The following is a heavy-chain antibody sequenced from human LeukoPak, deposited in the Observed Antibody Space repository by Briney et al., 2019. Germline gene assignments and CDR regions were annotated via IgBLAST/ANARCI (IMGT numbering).Heavy chain of an antibody. CDR1: GGSFSGYY. Sequence: PSETLSLTCAVYGGSFSGYYWSWIRQPPGKGLEWIWEINHSGSTNYNPSLKSRVTISVDTSKNQFSLRLTSATAADTAVYYCASRRSGSGLFDPWGQGTLVTVSS. V-gene: IGHV4-34*01. J-gene: IGHJ5*02. D-gene: IGHD3-22*01. CDR2: INHSGST. CDR3: ASRRSGSGLFDP.